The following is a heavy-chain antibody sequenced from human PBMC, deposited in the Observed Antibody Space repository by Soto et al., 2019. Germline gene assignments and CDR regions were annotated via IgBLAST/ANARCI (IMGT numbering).Heavy chain of an antibody. CDR1: GYTFTSYG. J-gene: IGHJ3*02. V-gene: IGHV1-18*01. Sequence: ASVKVSCKASGYTFTSYGISWVRQAPGQGLKKIRKILAYNGNTNYAQKLQGRVTMTTDTCTSTAYMELRSLRFDDTAVYYCALGVGTDAFDIWGQGTMVTVSS. D-gene: IGHD3-3*01. CDR3: ALGVGTDAFDI. CDR2: ILAYNGNT.